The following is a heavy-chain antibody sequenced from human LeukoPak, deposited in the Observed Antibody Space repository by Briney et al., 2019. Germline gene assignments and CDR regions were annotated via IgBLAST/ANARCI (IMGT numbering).Heavy chain of an antibody. J-gene: IGHJ6*03. CDR3: AKDAYGGATFFYYMDV. CDR2: ISVSGII. D-gene: IGHD2/OR15-2a*01. CDR1: AFSLNTYS. Sequence: GGSLRLSCAASAFSLNTYSMNWVRQTPGKGLEWLSHISVSGIIHYAESVKGRFSISRDNGRNSVSLQMNSLSDEDTAVYYCAKDAYGGATFFYYMDVWGKGTTVTVSS. V-gene: IGHV3-48*02.